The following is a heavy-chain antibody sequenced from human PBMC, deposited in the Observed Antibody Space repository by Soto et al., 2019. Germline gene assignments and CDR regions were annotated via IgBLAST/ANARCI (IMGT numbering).Heavy chain of an antibody. V-gene: IGHV3-23*01. CDR2: ISGNGGTT. CDR3: ARTDYDSLTGYYTGFDY. D-gene: IGHD3-9*01. J-gene: IGHJ4*02. Sequence: EVQLLESGGGLVQPGGSLRLSCAAYGFTFSSYAMNWVRQAPGKGLEWVSGISGNGGTTSYADSVKGRFSISRDNSKNTLYVQMNSLRAEDTAIYFCARTDYDSLTGYYTGFDYWGQGTLVTVSS. CDR1: GFTFSSYA.